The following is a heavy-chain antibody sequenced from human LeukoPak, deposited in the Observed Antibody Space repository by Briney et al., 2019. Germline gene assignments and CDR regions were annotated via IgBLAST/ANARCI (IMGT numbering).Heavy chain of an antibody. J-gene: IGHJ5*02. CDR2: INPNSGGT. CDR1: GYTFTGYY. D-gene: IGHD2-2*01. Sequence: GASVKVSCKASGYTFTGYYMHWVRQAPGQGLEWMGWINPNSGGTNHAQKFQGRVTMTRDTSISTAYMELSRLRSDDTAVYYCARDLQIVVVPAAVGFGFDPWGQGTLVTVSP. V-gene: IGHV1-2*02. CDR3: ARDLQIVVVPAAVGFGFDP.